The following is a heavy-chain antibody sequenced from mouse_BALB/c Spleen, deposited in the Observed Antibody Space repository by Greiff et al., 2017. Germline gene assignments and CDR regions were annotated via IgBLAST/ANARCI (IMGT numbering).Heavy chain of an antibody. CDR1: GYTFTSYW. CDR3: ASLPRRGFAY. J-gene: IGHJ3*01. V-gene: IGHV1-69*02. CDR2: IDPSDSYT. Sequence: QVQLQQPGAELVKPGASVKLSCKASGYTFTSYWMHWVKQRPGQGLEWIGEIDPSDSYTNYNQKFKGKATLTVDKSSSTAYMQLSSLTSEDSAVFYCASLPRRGFAYWGQGTLVTVSA. D-gene: IGHD2-10*02.